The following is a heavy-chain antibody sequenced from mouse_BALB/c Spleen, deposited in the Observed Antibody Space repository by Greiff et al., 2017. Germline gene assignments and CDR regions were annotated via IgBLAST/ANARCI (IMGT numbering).Heavy chain of an antibody. CDR3: ARDESGTGAMVY. V-gene: IGHV5-4*02. J-gene: IGHJ4*01. CDR2: ISDGGSYT. D-gene: IGHD4-1*01. CDR1: GFTFSDYY. Sequence: EVHLVESGGGLVKPGGSLKLSCAASGFTFSDYYMYWVRQTPEKRLEWVATISDGGSYTYYPDSVKGRFTISRDNAKNNLYLQMSSLKSEDTAMYYCARDESGTGAMVYWGQGTSVTVSS.